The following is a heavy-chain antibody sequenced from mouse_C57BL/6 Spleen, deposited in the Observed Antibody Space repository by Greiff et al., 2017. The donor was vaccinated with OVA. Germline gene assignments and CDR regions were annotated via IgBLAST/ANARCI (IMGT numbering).Heavy chain of an antibody. CDR3: ARGVTTVANYFDY. CDR1: GYTFTSYW. D-gene: IGHD1-1*01. Sequence: QVQLQQPGAELVKPGASVKMSCKASGYTFTSYWITWVKQRPGQGLEWIGDIYPGSGSTNYNEKFKSKATLTVDTSSSTAYMQLSSLTSDDSAVYYCARGVTTVANYFDYWGQGTTLTVSS. CDR2: IYPGSGST. J-gene: IGHJ2*01. V-gene: IGHV1-55*01.